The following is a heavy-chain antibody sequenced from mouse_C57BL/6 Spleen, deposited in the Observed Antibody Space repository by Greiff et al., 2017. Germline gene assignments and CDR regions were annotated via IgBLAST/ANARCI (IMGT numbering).Heavy chain of an antibody. J-gene: IGHJ2*01. V-gene: IGHV1-19*01. CDR2: INPYNGGT. CDR3: ARSDYSVYFDY. CDR1: GYTFTDYY. D-gene: IGHD1-1*01. Sequence: DVQLQESGPVLVKPGASVKMSCKASGYTFTDYYMNWVKQSHGKSLEWIGVINPYNGGTSYNQKFKGKATLTVDKSSSTAYMELNSLTSEDSAVYYCARSDYSVYFDYWGQGTTLTVSS.